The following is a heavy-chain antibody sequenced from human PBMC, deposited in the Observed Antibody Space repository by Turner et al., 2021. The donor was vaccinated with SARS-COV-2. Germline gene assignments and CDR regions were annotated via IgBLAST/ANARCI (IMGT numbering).Heavy chain of an antibody. J-gene: IGHJ4*02. V-gene: IGHV1-8*01. CDR1: GYTFTSYD. CDR3: ARTFTVMVRVDY. Sequence: QVQLVQSGAEVRKPGASVKVSCKASGYTFTSYDNNWVRQATGQGLEWMGWMDPNSGNTGYSQKFQGRVTMTRNTSINTAYMELSSLRSEDTAVYYCARTFTVMVRVDYWGQGTLVTVSS. CDR2: MDPNSGNT. D-gene: IGHD5-18*01.